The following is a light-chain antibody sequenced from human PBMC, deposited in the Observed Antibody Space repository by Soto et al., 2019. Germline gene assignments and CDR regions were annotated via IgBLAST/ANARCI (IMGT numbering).Light chain of an antibody. CDR2: DAS. CDR3: QQYGT. J-gene: IGKJ1*01. Sequence: DIQMTQSPSTLSASVGDRVTITCRASQSISSWLAWYQQKPGKAPKLLIYDASSLESGVPSRFSGSGSGTEFTLTSSSLQPDDFATYYCQQYGTFGQGTKVDIK. V-gene: IGKV1-5*01. CDR1: QSISSW.